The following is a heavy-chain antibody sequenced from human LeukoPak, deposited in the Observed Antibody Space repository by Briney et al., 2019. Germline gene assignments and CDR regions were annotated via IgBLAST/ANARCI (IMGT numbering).Heavy chain of an antibody. V-gene: IGHV3-7*03. CDR2: IKQDGSEK. Sequence: PGGSLRLSCAASGFTFSSYWMSWVRQAPGKGLEWVANIKQDGSEKYYVDPVKGRFTISRDNAKNSLYLQMNSLRAEDMALYYCAKEAPGYCSSTSCSANAFDIWGQGTMVTVSS. D-gene: IGHD2-2*03. CDR3: AKEAPGYCSSTSCSANAFDI. J-gene: IGHJ3*02. CDR1: GFTFSSYW.